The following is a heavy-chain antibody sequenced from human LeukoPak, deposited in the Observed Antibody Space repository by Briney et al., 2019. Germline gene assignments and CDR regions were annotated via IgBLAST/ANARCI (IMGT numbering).Heavy chain of an antibody. CDR3: ARDSRSSSSSYYFDY. Sequence: PGGSLRLSCAAPGFTFSSYGMHWVRQAPGKGLEWVAVIWYDGSNKYYADSVKGRFTISRDNSKNTLYLQMNSLRAEDTAVYYCARDSRSSSSSYYFDYWGQGTLVTVSS. CDR1: GFTFSSYG. D-gene: IGHD6-6*01. J-gene: IGHJ4*02. CDR2: IWYDGSNK. V-gene: IGHV3-33*01.